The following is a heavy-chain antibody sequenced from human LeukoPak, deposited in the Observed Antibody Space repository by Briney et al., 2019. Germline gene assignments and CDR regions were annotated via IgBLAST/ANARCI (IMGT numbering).Heavy chain of an antibody. CDR3: ARDGGKSGARDGYNFAFDY. CDR1: GYTFTSYY. J-gene: IGHJ4*02. D-gene: IGHD5-24*01. V-gene: IGHV1-46*01. CDR2: INPSGGST. Sequence: ASVKVSCKASGYTFTSYYMHWVRQAPGQGLEWMGIINPSGGSTSYAQKFQGRVTMTRDTSTSTVYMELSSLRSEDTAVYYCARDGGKSGARDGYNFAFDYWGQGTLVTVSS.